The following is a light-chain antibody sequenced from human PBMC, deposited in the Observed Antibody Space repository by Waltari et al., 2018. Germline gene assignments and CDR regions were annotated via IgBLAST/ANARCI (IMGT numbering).Light chain of an antibody. CDR2: HAS. CDR3: QKYVNLPAT. J-gene: IGKJ1*01. CDR1: ASGGRF. Sequence: SCSASASGGRFLAWCQQKPGQAPRLLIYHASIRATGIPDRFSGSGSGTDFSLTISGLEPEDFAVYYCQKYVNLPATFGQGTKVEIK. V-gene: IGKV3-20*01.